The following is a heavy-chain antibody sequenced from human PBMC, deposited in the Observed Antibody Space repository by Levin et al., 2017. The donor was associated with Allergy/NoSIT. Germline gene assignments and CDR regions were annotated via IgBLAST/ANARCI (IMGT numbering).Heavy chain of an antibody. CDR1: GFTFSTYW. V-gene: IGHV3-74*01. J-gene: IGHJ3*02. CDR2: INIDGSST. CDR3: ARAASSRALDI. Sequence: QAGGSLRLSCTASGFTFSTYWMHWVRQAPGKGLVWVSLINIDGSSTLYADSVKGRFTISRDNAKNTLYLQMNSLRAEDTAVYFCARAASSRALDIWGQGTMVTVSS. D-gene: IGHD6-6*01.